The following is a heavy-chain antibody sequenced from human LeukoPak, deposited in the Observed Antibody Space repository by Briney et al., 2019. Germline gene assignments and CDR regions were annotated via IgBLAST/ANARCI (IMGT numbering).Heavy chain of an antibody. Sequence: PSETLSLTCTVSGGSIAGRSYYWARLRQPRRKGLELFGSIYYSGSASYNPSLKSRVTISVDTSKNQFSVNLSSVTAADTAVYYCARFDGCSFGYGDSWGQGTLVTVSS. CDR1: GGSIAGRSYY. V-gene: IGHV4-39*01. CDR2: IYYSGSA. J-gene: IGHJ4*02. D-gene: IGHD5-18*01. CDR3: ARFDGCSFGYGDS.